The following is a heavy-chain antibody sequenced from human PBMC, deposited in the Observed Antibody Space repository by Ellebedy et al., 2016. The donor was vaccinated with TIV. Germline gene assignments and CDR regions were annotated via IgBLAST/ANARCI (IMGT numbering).Heavy chain of an antibody. CDR3: ARDRVRIAARSNYYYYMDV. V-gene: IGHV1-2*02. CDR1: GYTFTGYY. J-gene: IGHJ6*03. CDR2: INPNSGGT. Sequence: ASVKVSXXASGYTFTGYYMHWVRQAPGQGLEWMGWINPNSGGTNYAQKFQGRVTMTRDTSISTAYMELSRLRSDDTAVYYCARDRVRIAARSNYYYYMDVWGKGTTVTVSS. D-gene: IGHD6-6*01.